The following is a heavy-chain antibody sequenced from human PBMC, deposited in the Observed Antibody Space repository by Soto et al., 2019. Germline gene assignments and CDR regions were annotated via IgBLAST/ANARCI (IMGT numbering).Heavy chain of an antibody. J-gene: IGHJ4*01. CDR3: ARVYGPLYSDY. CDR2: ISPYNGNT. CDR1: GYTFTTYV. Sequence: QVQLVQSGAEVKKPGASVKVSCKASGYTFTTYVLSWVRQAPGQGLEGMGWISPYNGNTKYGQKLQGRVTMTTDTSTNTAYMELTRLRSDDTAVYYCARVYGPLYSDYWGQGPLVTVSS. V-gene: IGHV1-18*01. D-gene: IGHD4-17*01.